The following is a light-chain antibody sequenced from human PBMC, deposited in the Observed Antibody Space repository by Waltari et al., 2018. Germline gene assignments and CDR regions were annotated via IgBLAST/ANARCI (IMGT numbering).Light chain of an antibody. CDR2: GAS. CDR3: QQYGSSPPT. J-gene: IGKJ1*01. CDR1: QSVSSSY. Sequence: DIALTQSPGTLSLSPGERATLSCRASQSVSSSYLAWYQQKPGQAPRLLIYGASSRATGSPDRFSGSGSGTDFTLTISRLEPEDFAVYYCQQYGSSPPTFGQGTKVEI. V-gene: IGKV3-20*01.